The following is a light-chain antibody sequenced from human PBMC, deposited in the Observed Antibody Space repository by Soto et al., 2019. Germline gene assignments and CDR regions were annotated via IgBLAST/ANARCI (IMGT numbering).Light chain of an antibody. Sequence: QSVLTQPASVSGSPGQSITISCTVTSSDVGAYNYVSWFQQHPDKVPKLIIYEVSNRPSGVSSRFSGSKSGNTASLTISGLQAEDEADYYCSSYRSTSNYVFGSGTKVTLL. CDR1: SSDVGAYNY. V-gene: IGLV2-14*01. J-gene: IGLJ1*01. CDR2: EVS. CDR3: SSYRSTSNYV.